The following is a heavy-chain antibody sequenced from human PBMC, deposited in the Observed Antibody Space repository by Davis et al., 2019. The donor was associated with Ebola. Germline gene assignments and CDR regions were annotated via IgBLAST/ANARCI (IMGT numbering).Heavy chain of an antibody. CDR2: IYTGDSDT. Sequence: GESLKISCKDSGNSFASHWIGWVRQMPGKGLEWMGIIYTGDSDTRYSPSFRGQVTISADKSIRTAYLQWSGLKASDTAMYYCASLRRTITGVDDAFDIWGQGTMVTVSS. D-gene: IGHD1-20*01. CDR1: GNSFASHW. V-gene: IGHV5-51*01. J-gene: IGHJ3*02. CDR3: ASLRRTITGVDDAFDI.